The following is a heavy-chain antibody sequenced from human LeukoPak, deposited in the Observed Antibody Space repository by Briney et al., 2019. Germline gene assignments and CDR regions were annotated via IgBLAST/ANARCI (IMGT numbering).Heavy chain of an antibody. D-gene: IGHD2-2*01. CDR1: GFTFSSYN. Sequence: GGSLRLSCAASGFTFSSYNMHWVRQAPGKGLEWVAVVSYDGSNKYYADSVRGRFTVSRDNSKNTLYLQMNSLRAGDTAVYCCVRRSQGIVVVPAALDYWGQGTLVTVSS. CDR2: VSYDGSNK. CDR3: VRRSQGIVVVPAALDY. J-gene: IGHJ4*02. V-gene: IGHV3-30-3*01.